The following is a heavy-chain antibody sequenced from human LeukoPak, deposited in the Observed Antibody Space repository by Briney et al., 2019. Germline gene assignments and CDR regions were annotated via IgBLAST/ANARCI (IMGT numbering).Heavy chain of an antibody. Sequence: LETLSLTCTVSGGSISSYYWSWIRQPPGKGLEWIGYIYYSGSTNYNPSLKSRVTISVDTSKNQFSLKLSSVTAADTAVYYCARDGYGDYGYFDYWGQGTLVTVSS. D-gene: IGHD4-17*01. V-gene: IGHV4-59*01. J-gene: IGHJ4*02. CDR1: GGSISSYY. CDR3: ARDGYGDYGYFDY. CDR2: IYYSGST.